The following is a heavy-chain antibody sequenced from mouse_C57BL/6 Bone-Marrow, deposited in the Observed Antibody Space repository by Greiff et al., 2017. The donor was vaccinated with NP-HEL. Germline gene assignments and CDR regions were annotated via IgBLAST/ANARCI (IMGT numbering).Heavy chain of an antibody. D-gene: IGHD2-4*01. Sequence: EVQRVESGGDLVKPGGSLKLSCAASGFTFSSYGMSWVRQTPDKRLEWVATISSGGSYTYYPDSVKGRFTISRDNAKNTLYLQMSSLKSEDTAMYYCAGVHYDYDENFAYWGQGTLVTVSA. CDR3: AGVHYDYDENFAY. CDR2: ISSGGSYT. CDR1: GFTFSSYG. J-gene: IGHJ3*01. V-gene: IGHV5-6*01.